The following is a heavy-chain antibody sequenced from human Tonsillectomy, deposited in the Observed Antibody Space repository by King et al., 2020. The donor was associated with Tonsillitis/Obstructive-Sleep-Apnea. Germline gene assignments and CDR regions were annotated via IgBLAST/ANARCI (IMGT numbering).Heavy chain of an antibody. CDR2: ISSSSSYI. Sequence: VQLVESGGGLVKPGGSLRLSCAASGFTFSSYSMNWVRQAPGKGLEWVSSISSSSSYIYYADSVKGRFTISRDNAKNSLYPQMNSLRAEDTAVYYCARADAGLSDYWGQGTLVTVSS. CDR1: GFTFSSYS. V-gene: IGHV3-21*01. CDR3: ARADAGLSDY. D-gene: IGHD2-2*01. J-gene: IGHJ4*02.